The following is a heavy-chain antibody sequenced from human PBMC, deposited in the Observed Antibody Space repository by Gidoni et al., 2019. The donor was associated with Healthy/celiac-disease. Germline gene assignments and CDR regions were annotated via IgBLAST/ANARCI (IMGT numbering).Heavy chain of an antibody. Sequence: QVQLVQSGAEVKKPGSSVKVSCKASGGPFSSYAISWVRQAPGQGLEWMRGIIPIFGTANYAQKFQGRVTITADASTSTAYLALSSLRSVDTAVYYCASTPVGRDGTHPDYWGQGTLVTVSS. CDR1: GGPFSSYA. J-gene: IGHJ4*02. CDR2: IIPIFGTA. V-gene: IGHV1-69*01. D-gene: IGHD1-26*01. CDR3: ASTPVGRDGTHPDY.